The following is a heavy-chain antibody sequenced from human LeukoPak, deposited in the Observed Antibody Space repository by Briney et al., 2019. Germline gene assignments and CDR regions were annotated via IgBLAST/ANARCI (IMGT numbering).Heavy chain of an antibody. CDR1: GYTFTSYY. CDR2: INPSGGST. CDR3: ARPYVLLWFGELGNAFDI. D-gene: IGHD3-10*01. J-gene: IGHJ3*02. V-gene: IGHV1-46*01. Sequence: GASVTVSCTASGYTFTSYYMHWVRQAPGQGLEWVGIINPSGGSTSYARKFQGRVTMTRDTSTSTVYMELSSLRSEDTAVYYCARPYVLLWFGELGNAFDIWGQGTMVTVSS.